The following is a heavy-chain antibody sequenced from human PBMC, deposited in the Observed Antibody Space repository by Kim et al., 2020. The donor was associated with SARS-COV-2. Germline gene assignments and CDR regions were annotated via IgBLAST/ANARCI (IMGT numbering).Heavy chain of an antibody. CDR3: ASHNDPITMIGLRRDY. J-gene: IGHJ4*02. CDR2: ISSSSSYI. CDR1: GFTFSSYS. V-gene: IGHV3-21*01. Sequence: GGSLRLSCAASGFTFSSYSMNWVRQAPGKGLEWVSSISSSSSYIYYADSVKGRFTISRDNAKNSLYLQMNSLRAEDTAVYYCASHNDPITMIGLRRDYWGQGTLVTVSS. D-gene: IGHD3-22*01.